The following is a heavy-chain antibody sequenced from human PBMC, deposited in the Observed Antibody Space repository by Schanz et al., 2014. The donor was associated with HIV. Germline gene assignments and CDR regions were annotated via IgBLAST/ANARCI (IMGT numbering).Heavy chain of an antibody. CDR3: ARDGTELGYNWFDP. D-gene: IGHD7-27*01. Sequence: QVRLVQSGAEVKKPGSSVKVSCKASGGTFSSFGISWVRQARGQGLEWMGWISAYNGNTKYAQKLQGRLTMTTDTSTSTAYMELRSLRSDDTAVYYCARDGTELGYNWFDPWGQGTLVTVSS. CDR1: GGTFSSFG. CDR2: ISAYNGNT. J-gene: IGHJ5*02. V-gene: IGHV1-18*01.